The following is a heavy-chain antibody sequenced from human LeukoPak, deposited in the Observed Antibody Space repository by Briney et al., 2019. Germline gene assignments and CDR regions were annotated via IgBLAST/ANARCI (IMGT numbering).Heavy chain of an antibody. Sequence: GGSLRLSCAASGFSFSSYAMSWVRPAPGKGLEWVSLISGAFGSTYYADAVKGRFTISRDNSKNSLYLQMNSLRAEDTAVYYCAKGGRTWDYWGQGTLVTVSS. J-gene: IGHJ4*02. V-gene: IGHV3-23*01. CDR1: GFSFSSYA. D-gene: IGHD1-1*01. CDR3: AKGGRTWDY. CDR2: ISGAFGST.